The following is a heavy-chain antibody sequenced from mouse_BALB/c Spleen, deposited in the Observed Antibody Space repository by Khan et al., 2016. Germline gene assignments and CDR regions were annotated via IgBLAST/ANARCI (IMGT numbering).Heavy chain of an antibody. V-gene: IGHV9-2-1*01. CDR1: GYTFTDYS. CDR2: INTETGEP. J-gene: IGHJ1*01. D-gene: IGHD2-3*01. CDR3: ARLGWLLPYWYFDV. Sequence: QIQLVQSGPELKKPGETVKISCKASGYTFTDYSMHWVKQAPGKGLKWMGWINTETGEPTYADDFKGRFAFSLAPSASTAYLQINNLTNEDTATYFCARLGWLLPYWYFDVWGAGTTVTVSS.